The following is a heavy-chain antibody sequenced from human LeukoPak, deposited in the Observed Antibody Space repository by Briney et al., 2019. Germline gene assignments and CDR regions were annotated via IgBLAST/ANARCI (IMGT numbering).Heavy chain of an antibody. V-gene: IGHV1-46*02. CDR3: ARGLDMLDYLDF. J-gene: IGHJ4*02. CDR2: INPSGGST. CDR1: GYTFNSYH. Sequence: ASVKVSCKGSGYTFNSYHMHWVRQVPGQGLEWMGIINPSGGSTSYAQKFQGGVTMTKDTSTSTVYMQLSSLRSEDTAVYFCARGLDMLDYLDFWGQGTLVTVSS. D-gene: IGHD2-8*01.